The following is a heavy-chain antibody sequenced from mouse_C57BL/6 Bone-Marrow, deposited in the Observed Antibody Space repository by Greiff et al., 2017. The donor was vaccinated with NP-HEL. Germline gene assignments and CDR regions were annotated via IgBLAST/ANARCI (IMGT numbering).Heavy chain of an antibody. CDR3: TRDRYYGSSYRDFDY. CDR1: GFTFSSYA. CDR2: ISSGGDYI. D-gene: IGHD1-1*01. J-gene: IGHJ2*01. V-gene: IGHV5-9-1*02. Sequence: DVQLVESGEGLVKPGGSLKLSCAASGFTFSSYAMSWVRQTPEKRLEWVAYISSGGDYIYYADTVKGRFTISRDNARNTLYLQMSSLKSEDTAMYYCTRDRYYGSSYRDFDYWGQGTTLTVSS.